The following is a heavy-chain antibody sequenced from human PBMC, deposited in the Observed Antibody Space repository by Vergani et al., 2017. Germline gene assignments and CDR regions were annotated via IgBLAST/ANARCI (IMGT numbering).Heavy chain of an antibody. CDR3: ARDRGYYDSSGYNPLDFDY. V-gene: IGHV7-4-1*02. Sequence: QVQLVQSGSELKKPGASVKVSCKTSGYTFTSYAMNWVRQAPGQGLEWMGWINTKTGNPTYAQGFTGRFVFSLDTPVRTAYLQISSLKAEDTAVYYCARDRGYYDSSGYNPLDFDYWCQGILVTVSS. CDR2: INTKTGNP. CDR1: GYTFTSYA. D-gene: IGHD3-22*01. J-gene: IGHJ4*02.